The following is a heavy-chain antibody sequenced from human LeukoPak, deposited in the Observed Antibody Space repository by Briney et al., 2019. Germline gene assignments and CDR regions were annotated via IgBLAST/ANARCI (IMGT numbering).Heavy chain of an antibody. CDR1: GGTFSSYA. D-gene: IGHD3-10*01. Sequence: WASVKVSCKASGGTFSSYAISWVRQAPGQGLEWMGGIIPIFGTANYAQKFQGRVTITADESTSTAYMELSSLRPEDTAVYYCARGSLSRGAFDIWGQGTMVTVSS. V-gene: IGHV1-69*01. CDR3: ARGSLSRGAFDI. J-gene: IGHJ3*02. CDR2: IIPIFGTA.